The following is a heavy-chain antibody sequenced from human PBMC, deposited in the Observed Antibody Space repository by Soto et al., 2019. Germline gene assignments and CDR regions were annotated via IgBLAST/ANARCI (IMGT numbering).Heavy chain of an antibody. D-gene: IGHD4-4*01. J-gene: IGHJ6*02. CDR1: GGTFSSYA. Sequence: QVQLVQSGAEVKKPGSSVKVSCKASGGTFSSYAISWVRQAPGQGLEWMGGIITIFGTANYAQKFQGRVTITADESTSTAYMELSSLRSEDTAVYYCARGESWTVSRYYYYGMDVWGQGTTVTVSS. CDR3: ARGESWTVSRYYYYGMDV. CDR2: IITIFGTA. V-gene: IGHV1-69*01.